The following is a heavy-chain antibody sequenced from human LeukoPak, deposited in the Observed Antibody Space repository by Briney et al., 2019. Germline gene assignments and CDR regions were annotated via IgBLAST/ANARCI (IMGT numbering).Heavy chain of an antibody. CDR3: AKGQHYYYYGMDV. CDR1: GFTFSSYA. J-gene: IGHJ6*02. Sequence: GGSLRLSCAASGFTFSSYAMSWVRQAPGRGLEWVSAISGSGGSTYYADSVKGRFTISRDNSKSTLYLQMNSLRAEDTAVYYCAKGQHYYYYGMDVWGQGTTVTVSS. CDR2: ISGSGGST. V-gene: IGHV3-23*01.